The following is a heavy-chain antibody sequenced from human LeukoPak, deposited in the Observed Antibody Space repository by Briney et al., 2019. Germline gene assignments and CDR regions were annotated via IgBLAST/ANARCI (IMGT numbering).Heavy chain of an antibody. D-gene: IGHD3-16*01. J-gene: IGHJ5*02. CDR2: ISAYNGNT. CDR3: ARHYDYVWGHLDWFDP. CDR1: GYTFTSYG. Sequence: ASVKVSCKASGYTFTSYGISWVRQAPGQGLEWMGWISAYNGNTNYAQKLQGRVTMNTGTSTNTAYMELRSLRSDDTAVYYCARHYDYVWGHLDWFDPWGQGTLVTVSS. V-gene: IGHV1-18*01.